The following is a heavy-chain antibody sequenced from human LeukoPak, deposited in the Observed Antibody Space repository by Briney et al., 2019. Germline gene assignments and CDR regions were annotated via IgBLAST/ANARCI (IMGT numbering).Heavy chain of an antibody. V-gene: IGHV4-39*07. D-gene: IGHD3-22*01. Sequence: PSETLSLTCTVSGGSISSSSYYWGWIRQPPGKGLEWIGTIHYSGSTYYNPSLKSRVTISVDTSKNQFSLKLSSVTAADTAVYYCVRGGRITMIVVDDWGQGTLVTVSS. CDR3: VRGGRITMIVVDD. CDR1: GGSISSSSYY. CDR2: IHYSGST. J-gene: IGHJ4*02.